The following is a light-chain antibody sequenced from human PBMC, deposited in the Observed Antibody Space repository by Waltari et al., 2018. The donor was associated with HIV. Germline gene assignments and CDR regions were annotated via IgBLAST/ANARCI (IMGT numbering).Light chain of an antibody. Sequence: DIQMTQSLSTVSASDGDQIIITCRASQSISNWLAWFQQKPGKAPKLLIYKASNLESGVPSRFSGSGSGTEFTLSINSLQPDECATYFCRQYSRDPLTFGRWTRVEGK. V-gene: IGKV1-5*03. CDR3: RQYSRDPLT. J-gene: IGKJ4*01. CDR1: QSISNW. CDR2: KAS.